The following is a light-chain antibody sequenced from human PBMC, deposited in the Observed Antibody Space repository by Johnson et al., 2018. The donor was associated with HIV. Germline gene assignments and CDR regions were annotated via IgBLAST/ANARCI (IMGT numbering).Light chain of an antibody. CDR2: ENN. CDR1: SSNIGNNY. Sequence: SVLTQSPSVSAAPGQKVTISCSGSSSNIGNNYVSWYQQLPGTAPKLLIYENNKRPSGIPDRFSGSKSGTSATLGITGLQTGDEADYYCGTWDSSLSAHVFGPGTKVSVL. J-gene: IGLJ1*01. CDR3: GTWDSSLSAHV. V-gene: IGLV1-51*02.